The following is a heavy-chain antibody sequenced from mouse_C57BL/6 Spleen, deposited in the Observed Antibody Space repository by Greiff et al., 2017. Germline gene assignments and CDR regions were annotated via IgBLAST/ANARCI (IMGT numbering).Heavy chain of an antibody. V-gene: IGHV1-64*01. CDR1: GYTFTSYW. CDR2: IHPNSGST. CDR3: ARDYGSSPYYFDY. D-gene: IGHD1-1*01. J-gene: IGHJ2*01. Sequence: QVHVKQPGAELVKPGASVKLSCKASGYTFTSYWMHWVKQRPGQGLEWIGMIHPNSGSTNYNEKFKSKDTLTVDKSSSTAYMQLSSLTSEDSAVYYCARDYGSSPYYFDYWGQGTTLTVSS.